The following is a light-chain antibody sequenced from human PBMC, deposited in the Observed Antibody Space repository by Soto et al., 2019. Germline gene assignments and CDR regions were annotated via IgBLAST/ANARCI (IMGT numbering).Light chain of an antibody. V-gene: IGLV2-23*01. CDR3: CSYVGATVTSYV. J-gene: IGLJ1*01. Sequence: QSVLTQPASASGSPGQSITISCNGTTADVGSSKFVSWYQQHPGKAPKLILYEATKRPAGVSNRFSGSKSGNTASLTISGLQPEAEADYYCCSYVGATVTSYVYRIGTKVTAL. CDR1: TADVGSSKF. CDR2: EAT.